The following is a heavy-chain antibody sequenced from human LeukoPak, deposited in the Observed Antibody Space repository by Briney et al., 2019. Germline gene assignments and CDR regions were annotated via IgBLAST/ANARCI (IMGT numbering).Heavy chain of an antibody. Sequence: SETLSLTCTVSGGSISSSSYYWGWIRQPPGKGLEWIGSIYYSGSTNYNPSLKSRVTISVDTSKNQFSLKLSSVTAADTAVYYCARVPRPMVRGVKGKNWFDPWGQGTLVTVSS. CDR2: IYYSGST. D-gene: IGHD3-10*01. CDR1: GGSISSSSYY. CDR3: ARVPRPMVRGVKGKNWFDP. J-gene: IGHJ5*02. V-gene: IGHV4-39*07.